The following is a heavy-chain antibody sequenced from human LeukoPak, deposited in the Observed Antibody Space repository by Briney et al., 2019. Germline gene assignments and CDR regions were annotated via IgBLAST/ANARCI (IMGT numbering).Heavy chain of an antibody. Sequence: GGSLRLSCAASGFIFSNYAMSWVRQAPGKGLEWVSAISGSGGSTDYADSVKGRFTISRDNSKNTLYLQMNSLRAEDTAVYYCAKDFDYVWGSYRYDYFDYWGQGTLVTVSS. J-gene: IGHJ4*02. D-gene: IGHD3-16*02. CDR3: AKDFDYVWGSYRYDYFDY. V-gene: IGHV3-23*01. CDR2: ISGSGGST. CDR1: GFIFSNYA.